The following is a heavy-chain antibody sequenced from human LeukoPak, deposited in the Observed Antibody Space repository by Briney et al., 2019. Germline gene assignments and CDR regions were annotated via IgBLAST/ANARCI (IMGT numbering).Heavy chain of an antibody. D-gene: IGHD5-24*01. CDR1: GGTFSSYA. V-gene: IGHV1-8*02. CDR3: ARGRDGDY. CDR2: INPNSGNT. Sequence: ASVKVSCKASGGTFSSYAISWVRQAPGQGLEWMGIINPNSGNTGYAQKFQGRVAMTRNTSISTAYMELSSLRSEDTAVYYCARGRDGDYWGQGTLVTVSS. J-gene: IGHJ4*02.